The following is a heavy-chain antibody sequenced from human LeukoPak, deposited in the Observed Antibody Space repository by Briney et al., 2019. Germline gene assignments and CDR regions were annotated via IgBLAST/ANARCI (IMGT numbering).Heavy chain of an antibody. D-gene: IGHD6-19*01. CDR2: ISYDGSNK. CDR1: GFTFSYYG. Sequence: RGGSLRLSCAASGFTFSYYGLHGVRQGPGKGLEGVAVISYDGSNKYYADSVKGRFTISRDNSKNTLYLQINSLRAEDTAVYYCAKQCGGSDWFDAFDIWGQGTMVTVSS. J-gene: IGHJ3*02. V-gene: IGHV3-30*18. CDR3: AKQCGGSDWFDAFDI.